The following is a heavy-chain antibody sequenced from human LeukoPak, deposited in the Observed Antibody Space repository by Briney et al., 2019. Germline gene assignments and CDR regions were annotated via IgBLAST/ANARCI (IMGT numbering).Heavy chain of an antibody. J-gene: IGHJ4*02. Sequence: GGSLRLSCAASGVPFNAYWMTWVRQAPGKGLEWVANIRQDGDTKYYVDSVKGRFTISRDNAMNSLYLQMNSLRAEDTAIYYCARSLPYGTTWYGRSDFWGQGTLVTVSS. D-gene: IGHD6-13*01. CDR3: ARSLPYGTTWYGRSDF. V-gene: IGHV3-7*03. CDR2: IRQDGDTK. CDR1: GVPFNAYW.